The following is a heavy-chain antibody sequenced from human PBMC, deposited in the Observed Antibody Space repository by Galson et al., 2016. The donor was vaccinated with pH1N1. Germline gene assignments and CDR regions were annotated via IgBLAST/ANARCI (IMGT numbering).Heavy chain of an antibody. CDR3: ARLGYDDYSNYFDY. Sequence: SETLSLTCTVSGGSISSTSYYWGWIRQPPGRGLEWIGSIDYSGSTYYNPSLKSRVTISVDTSKNQFSLKLSSVTAADTAVYYCARLGYDDYSNYFDYWGQGTLVTVSS. D-gene: IGHD4-17*01. CDR2: IDYSGST. J-gene: IGHJ4*02. CDR1: GGSISSTSYY. V-gene: IGHV4-39*01.